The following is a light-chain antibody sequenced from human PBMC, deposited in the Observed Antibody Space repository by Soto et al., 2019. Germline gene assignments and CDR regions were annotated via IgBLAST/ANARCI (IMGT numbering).Light chain of an antibody. CDR2: WAS. Sequence: DIVLTQSPDSLAVSLGERAAINCKSSQTVVYSTSSQSFLAWSQQQPGQPPKLLIYWASTRESGVPDRFIGSGSGPDFTLTIYNQQAEDVAVYYCQKYNDTPYTFGQGNKLV. CDR3: QKYNDTPYT. CDR1: QTVVYSTSSQSF. V-gene: IGKV4-1*01. J-gene: IGKJ2*01.